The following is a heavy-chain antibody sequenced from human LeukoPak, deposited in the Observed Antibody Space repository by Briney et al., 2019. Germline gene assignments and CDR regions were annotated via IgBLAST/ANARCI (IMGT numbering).Heavy chain of an antibody. V-gene: IGHV1-2*02. CDR1: GYTFTFYY. Sequence: ASVTVSFTSSGYTFTFYYMHWVRQAPGQGLEWMGWINPNSGGTNYAQKFQGRVTMTRDTSISTAYMELSRLRSDDTVVYYCARDLADFDYWGQGTLVTVSS. J-gene: IGHJ4*02. CDR2: INPNSGGT. CDR3: ARDLADFDY.